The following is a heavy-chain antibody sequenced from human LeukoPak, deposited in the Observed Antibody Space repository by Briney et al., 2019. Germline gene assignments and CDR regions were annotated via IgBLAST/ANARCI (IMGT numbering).Heavy chain of an antibody. D-gene: IGHD4-17*01. V-gene: IGHV3-23*01. CDR1: GFNYSWYS. Sequence: GGPLRLSCAASGFNYSWYSLSWVRQPPAKGLEWVSAVSRSGCGTYLEDSLQDRCTIFSEHSKNTLYLQMNSWRAERQAVYYCAKGQNDYGDLVFPWYFDLWGRGTLVTVSS. CDR2: VSRSGCGT. CDR3: AKGQNDYGDLVFPWYFDL. J-gene: IGHJ2*01.